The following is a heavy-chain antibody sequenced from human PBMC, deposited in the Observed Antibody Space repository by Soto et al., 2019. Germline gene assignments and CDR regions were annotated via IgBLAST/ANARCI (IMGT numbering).Heavy chain of an antibody. CDR2: LYWDDDK. J-gene: IGHJ4*02. CDR3: AHSTTSGIRYYFDY. V-gene: IGHV2-5*02. D-gene: IGHD1-1*01. CDR1: GFSLSTTRVG. Sequence: QITLKESGPTLVKPTQTLTLTCTFSGFSLSTTRVGVGWIRQPPGEALEWLALLYWDDDKRYSPSLKRRLTITKDTSKNQVVLTLTNMDPVDTATYYCAHSTTSGIRYYFDYWGQGTLVTVSS.